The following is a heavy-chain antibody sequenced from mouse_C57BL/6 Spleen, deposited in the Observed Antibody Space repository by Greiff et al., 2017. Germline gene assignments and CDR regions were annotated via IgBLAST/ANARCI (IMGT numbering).Heavy chain of an antibody. CDR1: GYTFTSYW. V-gene: IGHV1-55*01. D-gene: IGHD2-4*01. Sequence: QVQLQQPGAELVKPGASVKMSCKASGYTFTSYWITWVKQRPGQGLEWIGDIYPGSGSTNYNAKFKSKATLTVDTSSSTAYMQLSSRTSEDSAVYYCARCRDYDPYDFDYWGQGTTLTVSS. CDR2: IYPGSGST. J-gene: IGHJ2*01. CDR3: ARCRDYDPYDFDY.